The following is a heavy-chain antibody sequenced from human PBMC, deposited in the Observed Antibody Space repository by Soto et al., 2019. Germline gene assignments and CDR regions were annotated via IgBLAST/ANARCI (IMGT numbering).Heavy chain of an antibody. D-gene: IGHD4-17*01. CDR1: GFTFSSYG. V-gene: IGHV3-33*03. Sequence: PGGSLRLSCAASGFTFSSYGMHWVRQAPGKGLEWVAVIWYDGSNKYYADSVKGRFTISRDKSKNTVFLQMNSLRADDTAVYYCAKDPNGDYVGAFDSWGQGTLVTVSS. J-gene: IGHJ4*02. CDR2: IWYDGSNK. CDR3: AKDPNGDYVGAFDS.